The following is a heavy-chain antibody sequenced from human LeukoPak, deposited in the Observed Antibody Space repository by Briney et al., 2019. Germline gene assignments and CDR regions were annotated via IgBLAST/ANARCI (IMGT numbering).Heavy chain of an antibody. Sequence: SETLSLTCSVSDGSISNYYWSWIRQPPGKGLEWIGYIYYSGSTTYNPSLKSRVTISVDTSKNQFSLKLSSVIVADTAVYYCARFYYDSTGYYRYFDYWGQGTLVTVSS. CDR3: ARFYYDSTGYYRYFDY. V-gene: IGHV4-59*01. J-gene: IGHJ4*02. CDR1: DGSISNYY. CDR2: IYYSGST. D-gene: IGHD3-22*01.